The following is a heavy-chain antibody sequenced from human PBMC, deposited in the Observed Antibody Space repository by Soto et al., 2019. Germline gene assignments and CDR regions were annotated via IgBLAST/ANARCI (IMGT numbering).Heavy chain of an antibody. V-gene: IGHV3-21*01. CDR3: ARERRHSSSWYPDY. J-gene: IGHJ4*02. CDR2: ISSSSSYI. D-gene: IGHD6-13*01. Sequence: EVQLVESGGGLVKPGGSLRLSCAASGFTFSSYSMNWVRQAPGKGLEWVSSISSSSSYIYYADSVKGRFTISRDNDKNSLYLQMNSLRAEDTAVYYCARERRHSSSWYPDYWGQGTLVTVSS. CDR1: GFTFSSYS.